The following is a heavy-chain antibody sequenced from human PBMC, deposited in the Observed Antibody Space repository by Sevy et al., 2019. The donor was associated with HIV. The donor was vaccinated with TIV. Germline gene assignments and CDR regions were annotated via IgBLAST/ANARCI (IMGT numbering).Heavy chain of an antibody. CDR2: IIPIFGTA. CDR3: ARDWGSGNYVFDY. J-gene: IGHJ4*02. D-gene: IGHD3-16*01. Sequence: ASVKVSCKASGGTFSSYAISWVRQAPGQGLEWMGGIIPIFGTANYAQKFQGRVTITADESTSPAYMELSSLRSEDTAVYYCARDWGSGNYVFDYWGQGTLVTVSS. CDR1: GGTFSSYA. V-gene: IGHV1-69*13.